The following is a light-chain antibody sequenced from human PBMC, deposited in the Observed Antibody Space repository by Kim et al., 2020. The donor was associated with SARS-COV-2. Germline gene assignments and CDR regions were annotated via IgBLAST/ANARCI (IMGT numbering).Light chain of an antibody. J-gene: IGLJ3*02. CDR3: ETWGTDICV. CDR1: SGHTNYI. Sequence: SVKITCTLRSGHTNYIIAWHQQQPGKAPRYLMNVESSGNYNTGSGVPDRFSGSTSGAVHYLTISNLQAEDEAYYYCETWGTDICVFGGGTQLTVL. V-gene: IGLV4-60*03. CDR2: VESSGNY.